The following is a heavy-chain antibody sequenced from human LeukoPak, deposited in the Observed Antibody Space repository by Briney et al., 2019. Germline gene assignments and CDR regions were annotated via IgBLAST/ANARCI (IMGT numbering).Heavy chain of an antibody. CDR1: GGSISSSSYY. V-gene: IGHV4-39*01. CDR2: MYYSGST. J-gene: IGHJ4*02. D-gene: IGHD4-17*01. CDR3: AGRNDYGDYLCYFDY. Sequence: SETLSLTCTVSGGSISSSSYYWGWVRQPPGEGLEWIGSMYYSGSTYYNPSLKGRVSISVDTSKHQFSLKVSSVTAADTAAYYCAGRNDYGDYLCYFDYWGQGTLVTVSS.